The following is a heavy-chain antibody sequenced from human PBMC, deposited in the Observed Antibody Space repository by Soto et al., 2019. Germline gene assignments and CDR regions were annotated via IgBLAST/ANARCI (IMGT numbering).Heavy chain of an antibody. D-gene: IGHD6-19*01. CDR1: GFTFSSYG. CDR3: AKAAVAGSNYFDY. Sequence: QVQLVESGGGVVQPGRSLRLSCAASGFTFSSYGMHWVRQAPGKGLEWVAVISFDGSNKYYADSVKGRFTISRDNSKNPLYLQMNSLRAEDTAVYYCAKAAVAGSNYFDYWGQGTLVTVYS. J-gene: IGHJ4*02. V-gene: IGHV3-30*18. CDR2: ISFDGSNK.